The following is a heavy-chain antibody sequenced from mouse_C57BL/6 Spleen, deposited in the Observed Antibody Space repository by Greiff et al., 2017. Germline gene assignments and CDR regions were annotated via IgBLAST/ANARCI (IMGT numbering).Heavy chain of an antibody. Sequence: VHVKQSGPELVKPGASVKISCKASGYSFTDYNMNWVKQSNGKSLEWIGVINPNYGTTSHNQKFKGKATLTVDQSASTAYMQLNSLTSEDSAVYYGARRYYGSKGNYFDYWGQGTTLTVSS. CDR2: INPNYGTT. V-gene: IGHV1-39*01. D-gene: IGHD1-1*01. CDR1: GYSFTDYN. J-gene: IGHJ2*01. CDR3: ARRYYGSKGNYFDY.